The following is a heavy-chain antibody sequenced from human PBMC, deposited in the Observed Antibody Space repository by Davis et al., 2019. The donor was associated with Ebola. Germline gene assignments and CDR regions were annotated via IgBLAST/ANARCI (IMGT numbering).Heavy chain of an antibody. V-gene: IGHV3-23*01. CDR3: FKGGWFSTFDY. CDR2: ISANGDET. Sequence: GGSLRLSCAASGFSFNAFAMTWVRQVPGKGLEWLSGISANGDETFYAESVKGRFTISRDNSKSTLYLLLSSLSVDDTAIYYCFKGGWFSTFDYWGQGTLVTVSS. CDR1: GFSFNAFA. D-gene: IGHD6-19*01. J-gene: IGHJ4*02.